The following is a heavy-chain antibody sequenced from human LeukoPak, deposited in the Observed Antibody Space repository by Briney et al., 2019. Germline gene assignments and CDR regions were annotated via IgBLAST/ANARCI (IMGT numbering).Heavy chain of an antibody. CDR3: ARVDCGGDCCFDY. D-gene: IGHD2-21*02. Sequence: PSETLSLTCTVSGGSISSYYWSWIRQPTGKGLEWIGYIYYSGSTNYNPSLKSRVTISVDTSKNQFSLKLSSVTAADTAVYYCARVDCGGDCCFDYWGQGTLVTVSS. V-gene: IGHV4-59*01. CDR1: GGSISSYY. J-gene: IGHJ4*02. CDR2: IYYSGST.